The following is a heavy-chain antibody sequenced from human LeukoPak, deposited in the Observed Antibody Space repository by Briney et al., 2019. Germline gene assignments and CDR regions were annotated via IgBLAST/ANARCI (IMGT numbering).Heavy chain of an antibody. CDR3: AKNQRGCSGGSCYAGDDTYFDY. Sequence: GGSLRLSCAASGFTFSNYGMSWVRQAPGKGLEWVSSISGSGDSTYYADSVKGRFTISRDNSKNTLYLQMNSLRAEDTAVYYCAKNQRGCSGGSCYAGDDTYFDYWGQGTLVTVSS. CDR2: ISGSGDST. CDR1: GFTFSNYG. D-gene: IGHD2-15*01. J-gene: IGHJ4*02. V-gene: IGHV3-23*01.